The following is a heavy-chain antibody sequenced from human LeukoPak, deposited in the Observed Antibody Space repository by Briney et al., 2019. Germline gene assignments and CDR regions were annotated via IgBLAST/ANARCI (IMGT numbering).Heavy chain of an antibody. V-gene: IGHV4-34*01. CDR3: ARLPLFHYGSGSFEDY. CDR1: GGSFSGYY. J-gene: IGHJ4*02. D-gene: IGHD3-10*01. CDR2: INHSGST. Sequence: PSETLSLTCAVYGGSFSGYYWSWIRQPPGKGLEWIGEINHSGSTNYNPSLKSRVTISVDTSKNQFSLKLSSVTAADTAVYYCARLPLFHYGSGSFEDYWGQGTLVTVSS.